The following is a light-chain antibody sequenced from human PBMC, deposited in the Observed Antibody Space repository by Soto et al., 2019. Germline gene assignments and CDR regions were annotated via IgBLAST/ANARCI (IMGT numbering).Light chain of an antibody. CDR2: AAS. J-gene: IGKJ1*01. V-gene: IGKV1-17*01. CDR3: QQYNSYSRT. CDR1: QDIRND. Sequence: DIQMTQSPSSLSASVGDIIAITGGASQDIRNDLDWYQQKPGKAPKRLIYAASSLQSGVPSRFSGSGSGTEFTLTISSLQPDDFATYYCQQYNSYSRTFGQGTKVDIK.